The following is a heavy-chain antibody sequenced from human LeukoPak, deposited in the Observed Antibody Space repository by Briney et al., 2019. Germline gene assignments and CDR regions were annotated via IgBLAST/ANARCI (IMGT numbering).Heavy chain of an antibody. Sequence: GGSLRLSCAASGFTFSSYAMSWVRQAPGKGLEWVSAISGSGGSTYYADSVKGRFTISRDNSKDTLYLQMNSLRAEDTAVYYCAKGPEGYYYYYMDVWGKGTTVTVSS. V-gene: IGHV3-23*01. J-gene: IGHJ6*03. CDR2: ISGSGGST. CDR3: AKGPEGYYYYYMDV. CDR1: GFTFSSYA.